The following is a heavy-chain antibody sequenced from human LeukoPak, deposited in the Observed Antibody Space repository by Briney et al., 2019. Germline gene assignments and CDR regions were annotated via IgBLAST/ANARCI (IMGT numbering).Heavy chain of an antibody. CDR2: IYYSGST. D-gene: IGHD3-16*01. Sequence: SETLSLTCTVSGGSISSYYWSWIRQPPGKGLEWIGYIYYSGSTNYNPSLKSRVTITVDTSKNQFSLKLSSVTAADTAVYYCARLGGFDAFDIWGQGTMVTVSS. CDR1: GGSISSYY. J-gene: IGHJ3*02. V-gene: IGHV4-59*01. CDR3: ARLGGFDAFDI.